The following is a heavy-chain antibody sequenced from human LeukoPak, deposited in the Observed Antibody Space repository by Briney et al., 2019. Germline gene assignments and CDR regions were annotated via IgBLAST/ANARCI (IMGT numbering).Heavy chain of an antibody. D-gene: IGHD3-9*01. CDR1: RYTFTGYY. CDR3: ARGRFFDWLLYGDY. V-gene: IGHV1-2*02. Sequence: AAVQVSCKASRYTFTGYYMHCVRQAPGQGLEWMGWINPNSGGTNYAQKFQGRVTMTRDTSISTAYMELSRLSSDDTAVYYCARGRFFDWLLYGDYWGQGTLVTVSS. CDR2: INPNSGGT. J-gene: IGHJ4*02.